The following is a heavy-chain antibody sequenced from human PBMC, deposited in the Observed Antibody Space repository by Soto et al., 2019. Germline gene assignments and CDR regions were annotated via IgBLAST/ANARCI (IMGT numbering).Heavy chain of an antibody. CDR2: IIPIFGTA. CDR1: GGTFSSYG. Sequence: QVQLIQSGGEVKKPGSSVKVSCQASGGTFSSYGINWVRQTPGQGLEWMGGIIPIFGTANYAQSFQGRLTITADESTTTAYMELGSLRSEDTAIYYCARDVVTSWSGKVFEVWGQGTMVTVSS. CDR3: ARDVVTSWSGKVFEV. V-gene: IGHV1-69*01. D-gene: IGHD2-2*01. J-gene: IGHJ3*01.